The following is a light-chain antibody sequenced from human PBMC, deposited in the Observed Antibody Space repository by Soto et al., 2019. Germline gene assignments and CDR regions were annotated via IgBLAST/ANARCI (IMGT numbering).Light chain of an antibody. J-gene: IGKJ1*01. V-gene: IGKV3-15*01. Sequence: IGMTQSPATLSLSPGERATLSCRASQSVSSNLAWYQQKPGQAPRLLIYGASTRATGIPARFSGSGSGTEFTLTISSLQSEDFAVYYCQQYNNWPLTFGQGTKVDIK. CDR2: GAS. CDR3: QQYNNWPLT. CDR1: QSVSSN.